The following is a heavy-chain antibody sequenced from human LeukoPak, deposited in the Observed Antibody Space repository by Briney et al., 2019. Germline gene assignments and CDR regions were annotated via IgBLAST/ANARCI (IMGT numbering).Heavy chain of an antibody. CDR1: GFTFSSYS. Sequence: GGSLRLSCAASGFTFSSYSMNWVRQAPGKGLEWVSSITSSSSYIYYADSVKGRFTISRDDAKNSLYLQMNSLRAEDTAVYYCAKAADSDSSEDYWGQGTLVTVSS. CDR2: ITSSSSYI. V-gene: IGHV3-21*01. CDR3: AKAADSDSSEDY. J-gene: IGHJ4*02. D-gene: IGHD6-6*01.